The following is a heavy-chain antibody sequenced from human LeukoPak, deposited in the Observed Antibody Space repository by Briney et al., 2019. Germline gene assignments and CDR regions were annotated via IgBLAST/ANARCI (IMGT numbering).Heavy chain of an antibody. J-gene: IGHJ4*02. V-gene: IGHV3-30-3*01. CDR3: TASGYSSPVDY. CDR2: ISYDGSNK. Sequence: GGSLRLSCAASGFAFSSYAMHWVRQAPGKGLEWVAVISYDGSNKYYADSVKGRFTISRDNSKNTLYLQMNSLRAEDTAVYYCTASGYSSPVDYWGQGTLVSVSS. CDR1: GFAFSSYA. D-gene: IGHD3-22*01.